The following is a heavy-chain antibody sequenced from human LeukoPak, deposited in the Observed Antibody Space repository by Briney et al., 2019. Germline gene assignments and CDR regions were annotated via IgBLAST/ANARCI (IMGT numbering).Heavy chain of an antibody. CDR2: ISSSSSYI. CDR3: ASQQLAWFDAFDI. D-gene: IGHD6-13*01. J-gene: IGHJ3*02. Sequence: GGSLRLSCAASGFTFSSYSMNWVRQAPGKGLEWVSSISSSSSYIYYADSVKGRFTISRDNAKNSLYLQMNSLRAEDTAVYYCASQQLAWFDAFDIWGQGTMVTVSS. CDR1: GFTFSSYS. V-gene: IGHV3-21*01.